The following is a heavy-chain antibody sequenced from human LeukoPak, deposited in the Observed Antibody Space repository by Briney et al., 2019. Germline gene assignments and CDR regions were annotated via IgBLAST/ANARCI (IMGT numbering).Heavy chain of an antibody. V-gene: IGHV1-69*13. J-gene: IGHJ4*02. D-gene: IGHD2-2*01. Sequence: SVKVSCKASGGTFSSYAISWVLQAPGQGLEWMGGIIPIFGTANYAQKFQGRVTITADESTSTAYMELSSLRSEDTAVYYGARDPGPVYCSSTSCYGWGQGTLVTVSS. CDR2: IIPIFGTA. CDR1: GGTFSSYA. CDR3: ARDPGPVYCSSTSCYG.